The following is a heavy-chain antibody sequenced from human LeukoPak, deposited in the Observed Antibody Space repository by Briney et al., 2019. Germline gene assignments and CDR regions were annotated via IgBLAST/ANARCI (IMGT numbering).Heavy chain of an antibody. CDR1: GFTFSSYS. D-gene: IGHD1-26*01. CDR3: ARYSGSYYYGDAFDI. V-gene: IGHV3-21*01. CDR2: NSSSSSYI. J-gene: IGHJ3*02. Sequence: GGSLRLSCAASGFTFSSYSMNWVRQAPGKGLEWVSSNSSSSSYIYYADSVKGRFTISRDNAKNSLYLQMNSLRAEDTAVYYCARYSGSYYYGDAFDIWGQGTMVTVSS.